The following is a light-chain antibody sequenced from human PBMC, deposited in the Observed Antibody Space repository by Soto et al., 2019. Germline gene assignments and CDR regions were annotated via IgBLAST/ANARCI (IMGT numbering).Light chain of an antibody. CDR2: AAS. Sequence: EVARTQSPGTLSVSPGARAALSGRAGQSISTDLAWYQQKHGQAPRLLIYAASARATGIPARFSGSRSGPEFTLTLNSLQSEDFAIYYCQRHNNWPLTFGGGTKVDIK. CDR3: QRHNNWPLT. V-gene: IGKV3-15*01. CDR1: QSISTD. J-gene: IGKJ4*01.